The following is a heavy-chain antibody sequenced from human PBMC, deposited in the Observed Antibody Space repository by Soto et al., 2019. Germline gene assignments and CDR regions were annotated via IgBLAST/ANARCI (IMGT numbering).Heavy chain of an antibody. CDR1: GITISNYF. Sequence: QVQLVESVGGVVQPGRSLRVSCAASGITISNYFMYWVRQAPGKGLEWVAAISYDGSNKHYSDSVKGRFTISRDNSKKQLVFEKKQLREGGKGVYFWGGGGQELGMGGRGQGTTVAVSS. V-gene: IGHV3-30-3*01. CDR3: GGGGQELGMGG. J-gene: IGHJ6*02. CDR2: ISYDGSNK. D-gene: IGHD6-25*01.